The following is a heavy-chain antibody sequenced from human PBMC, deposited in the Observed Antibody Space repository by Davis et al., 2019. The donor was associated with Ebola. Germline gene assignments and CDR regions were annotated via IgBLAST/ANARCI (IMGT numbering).Heavy chain of an antibody. CDR3: ARIQLQLWSKGYYGMDV. D-gene: IGHD5-18*01. CDR2: ISAYNGNT. V-gene: IGHV1-18*01. Sequence: ASVKVSCKASGYTFTSYGISWVRQAPGQGLEWMGWISAYNGNTNYAQKLQGRVTMTTDTSTSTAYMELRSLRSDDTAVYYCARIQLQLWSKGYYGMDVWGQGTTVTVSS. CDR1: GYTFTSYG. J-gene: IGHJ6*02.